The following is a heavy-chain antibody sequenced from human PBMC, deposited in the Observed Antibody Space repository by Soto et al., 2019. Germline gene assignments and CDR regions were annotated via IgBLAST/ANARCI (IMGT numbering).Heavy chain of an antibody. Sequence: QVQLVQSGAEVKKPGASVKVSCKASGYTFTSYGISWVRQAPGQGLEWMGWISAYNGNTNYAQKLQGRVTMTTDTSTSTAYMELRSLRSDDTAVYYCARDSIRDRHYYYYGMDVWGQGTTVTVSS. V-gene: IGHV1-18*01. CDR3: ARDSIRDRHYYYYGMDV. J-gene: IGHJ6*02. CDR1: GYTFTSYG. CDR2: ISAYNGNT.